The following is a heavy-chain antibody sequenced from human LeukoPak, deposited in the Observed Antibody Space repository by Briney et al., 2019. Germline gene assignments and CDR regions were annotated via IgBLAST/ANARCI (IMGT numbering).Heavy chain of an antibody. CDR1: GGSISSYY. CDR3: ARQFGILRDAFDI. D-gene: IGHD3-10*01. Sequence: SETLSLTCTVSGGSISSYYWSWIRQPPGKGLEWIGYIYYSGSTNYNPSLKSRVTISVDTSKNQFSLKLSSVTAADTAVYYCARQFGILRDAFDIWGQGTMVTVSS. CDR2: IYYSGST. J-gene: IGHJ3*02. V-gene: IGHV4-59*01.